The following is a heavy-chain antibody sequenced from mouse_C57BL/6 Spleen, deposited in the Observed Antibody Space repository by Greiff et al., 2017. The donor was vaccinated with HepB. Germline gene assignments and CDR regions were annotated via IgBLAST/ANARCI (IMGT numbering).Heavy chain of an antibody. CDR3: ARVVPYGSSYYWYFDV. Sequence: VQLVESGPELVKPGASVKISCKASGYAFSSSWMNWVKQRPGKGLEWIGRIYPGDGDTNYNGKFKGKATLTADKSSSTAYMQLSSLTSEDSAVYFCARVVPYGSSYYWYFDVWGTVTTVTVSS. D-gene: IGHD1-1*01. J-gene: IGHJ1*03. V-gene: IGHV1-82*01. CDR1: GYAFSSSW. CDR2: IYPGDGDT.